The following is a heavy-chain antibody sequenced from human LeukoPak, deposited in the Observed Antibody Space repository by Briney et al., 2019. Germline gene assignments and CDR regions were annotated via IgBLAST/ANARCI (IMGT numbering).Heavy chain of an antibody. CDR2: IKSDGRT. CDR1: GFTLSSYW. CDR3: ARAPSEIGGYYPEYFRH. D-gene: IGHD2-21*02. Sequence: PGGSLRLSCAASGFTLSSYWMHWVRQAPGKGLVWVSRIKSDGRTNYADSVKGRFTISRVNAKNTVSLQMNSLRAEDTGVYYCARAPSEIGGYYPEYFRHWGQGTLVTVSS. J-gene: IGHJ1*01. V-gene: IGHV3-74*01.